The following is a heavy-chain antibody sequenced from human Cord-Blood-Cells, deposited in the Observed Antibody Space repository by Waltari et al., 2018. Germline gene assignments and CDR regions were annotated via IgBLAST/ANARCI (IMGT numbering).Heavy chain of an antibody. CDR2: ISAYNGNT. CDR3: ARDRHCSGGSCYSAWFDP. CDR1: GYTFTSYV. Sequence: QVQLVQSGAEVKKPGDSVKVSCKASGYTFTSYVISWVRQGPGPGLEWMGWISAYNGNTNYAQKLQGRVTMTTDTSTSTAYMELRSLRSDDTAVYYCARDRHCSGGSCYSAWFDPWGQGTLVTVSS. V-gene: IGHV1-18*01. D-gene: IGHD2-15*01. J-gene: IGHJ5*02.